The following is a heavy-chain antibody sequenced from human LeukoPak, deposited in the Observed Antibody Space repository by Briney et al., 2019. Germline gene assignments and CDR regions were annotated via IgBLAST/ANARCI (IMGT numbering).Heavy chain of an antibody. Sequence: ASVKVSCKASGYKFTDDYMHWVRQAPGQGLELMGWINPDSGFTNYAQKFKGRVTMTRDTSISKAYLEVRSLTSDDTAVYYCAPTAEAYTSWWKVWGQGTLVTVSS. CDR2: INPDSGFT. CDR1: GYKFTDDY. J-gene: IGHJ4*02. D-gene: IGHD3-16*01. CDR3: APTAEAYTSWWKV. V-gene: IGHV1-2*02.